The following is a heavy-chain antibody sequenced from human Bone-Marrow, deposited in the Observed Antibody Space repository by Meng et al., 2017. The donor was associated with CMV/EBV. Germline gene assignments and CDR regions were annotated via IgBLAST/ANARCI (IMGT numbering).Heavy chain of an antibody. CDR3: ARKNGMDV. V-gene: IGHV3-73*01. CDR2: IRSKANSYAT. J-gene: IGHJ6*02. Sequence: LTCAASGFTFSGSAMHWVRQASGKGLEWVGRIRSKANSYATAYAASVKGRFTISRDDSKNTAYLQMNSLKTEDTAVYYCARKNGMDVWGQGAAVTVSS. CDR1: GFTFSGSA.